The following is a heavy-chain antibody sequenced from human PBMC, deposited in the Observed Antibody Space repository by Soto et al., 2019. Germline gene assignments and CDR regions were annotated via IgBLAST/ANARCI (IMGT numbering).Heavy chain of an antibody. CDR2: ISAYNGNT. Sequence: QVQLVQSGAEVKKPGASVKVTCKASGYTFTSYGISWVRQAPGQGLEWMGWISAYNGNTNYAQKLHGRVTITTDTSTSTAYMKLRSLRSDDTAVYYCARDLAAGNCDYWGQGTLVTVSS. CDR3: ARDLAAGNCDY. J-gene: IGHJ4*02. CDR1: GYTFTSYG. D-gene: IGHD6-13*01. V-gene: IGHV1-18*01.